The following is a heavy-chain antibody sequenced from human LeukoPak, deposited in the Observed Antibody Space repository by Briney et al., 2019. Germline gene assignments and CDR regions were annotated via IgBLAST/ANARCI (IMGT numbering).Heavy chain of an antibody. CDR3: ARDPGRNRYNWNDESRAFDI. Sequence: SETLSLTCTVSGGSISSYYWSWIRQPPGKGLEWIGYIYYSGSTNYNPSLKSRVTISVDTSKNQFSLKLSSVTAADTAVYYCARDPGRNRYNWNDESRAFDIWGQGTMVTVSS. CDR2: IYYSGST. V-gene: IGHV4-59*01. CDR1: GGSISSYY. J-gene: IGHJ3*02. D-gene: IGHD1-20*01.